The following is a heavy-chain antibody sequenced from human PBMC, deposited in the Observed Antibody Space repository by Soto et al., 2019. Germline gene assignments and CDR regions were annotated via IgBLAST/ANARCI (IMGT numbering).Heavy chain of an antibody. V-gene: IGHV3-48*01. CDR2: ISSSSTI. CDR1: GLTFSSYS. CDR3: ARDYSSYGPFDY. Sequence: GGSLRLSCAASGLTFSSYSMNWVRQAPGKGLEWVSYISSSSTIYYADSVKGRFTISRDNAKNSLYLQMNSLRAEDTAVYYCARDYSSYGPFDYWGQGTLVTVSS. J-gene: IGHJ4*02. D-gene: IGHD5-18*01.